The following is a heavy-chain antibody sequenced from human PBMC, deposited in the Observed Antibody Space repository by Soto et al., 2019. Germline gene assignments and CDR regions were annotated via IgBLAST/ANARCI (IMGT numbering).Heavy chain of an antibody. CDR2: INAGNGNT. CDR3: ARAVFPRWLFDP. D-gene: IGHD5-12*01. J-gene: IGHJ5*02. CDR1: GYTFTSYA. Sequence: QVQLVQSGAEVKKPGASVKVSCKASGYTFTSYAMHWVRQAPGQRLEWMGWINAGNGNTKYSQKFQGRVTITRDTSASTAYMELSSLISEDTAVYYCARAVFPRWLFDPWGQGTLVTVSS. V-gene: IGHV1-3*01.